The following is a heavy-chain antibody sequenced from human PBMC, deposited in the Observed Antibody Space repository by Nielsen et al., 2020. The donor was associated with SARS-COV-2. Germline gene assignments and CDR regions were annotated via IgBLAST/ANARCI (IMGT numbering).Heavy chain of an antibody. CDR3: AREPMTSIRYFDY. CDR1: GGSISSSSYY. D-gene: IGHD2-2*01. V-gene: IGHV4-39*07. CDR2: IYYSGST. J-gene: IGHJ4*02. Sequence: SETLSLTCTVSGGSISSSSYYWGWIRQPPGKGLEWIGSIYYSGSTYYNPSLKSRVTISVDTSKNQFSLKLSSVTAADTAVYYCAREPMTSIRYFDYWGQGTLVTVSS.